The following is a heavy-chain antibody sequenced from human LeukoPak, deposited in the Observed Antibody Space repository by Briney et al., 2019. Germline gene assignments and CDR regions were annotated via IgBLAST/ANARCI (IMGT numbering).Heavy chain of an antibody. Sequence: ASVKVSCKASGYTFTSYGISWVRQAPGQGLEWMGWISAYNGNTNYAQKLQGRVTMTTDTSTSTAYMELRSLRSDDTAVYCCARDVVTAIDPQLIGPTDYWGQGTLVTVSS. D-gene: IGHD2-21*02. J-gene: IGHJ4*02. CDR3: ARDVVTAIDPQLIGPTDY. CDR1: GYTFTSYG. CDR2: ISAYNGNT. V-gene: IGHV1-18*01.